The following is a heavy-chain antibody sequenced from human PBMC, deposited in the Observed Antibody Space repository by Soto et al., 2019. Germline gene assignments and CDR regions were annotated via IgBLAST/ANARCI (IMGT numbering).Heavy chain of an antibody. CDR3: AKDLTYYYDSSGYWAHYGMDV. D-gene: IGHD3-22*01. V-gene: IGHV3-30*18. J-gene: IGHJ6*02. CDR1: GFTFSSYG. Sequence: GGSLRLSCAASGFTFSSYGMHWVRQAPGKGLEWVAVISYDGSNKYYADSVKGRFTISRDNSKNTLYLQMNSLRAEDTAVYYCAKDLTYYYDSSGYWAHYGMDVWGQGTTVTSP. CDR2: ISYDGSNK.